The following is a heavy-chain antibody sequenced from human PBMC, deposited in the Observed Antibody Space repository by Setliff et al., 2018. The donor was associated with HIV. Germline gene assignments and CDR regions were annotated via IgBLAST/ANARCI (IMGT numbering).Heavy chain of an antibody. D-gene: IGHD5-18*01. CDR1: GYTFTDYY. V-gene: IGHV1-8*03. CDR2: MNPKSGNS. J-gene: IGHJ4*02. Sequence: RASVKVSCKASGYTFTDYYIHWVRQAPGQGLEWMGWMNPKSGNSGHAQKFQGRVTITRDISASTAYMELSSLRSEDTAVYYCARVSGYSYGWAIDYWGQGTLVTVSS. CDR3: ARVSGYSYGWAIDY.